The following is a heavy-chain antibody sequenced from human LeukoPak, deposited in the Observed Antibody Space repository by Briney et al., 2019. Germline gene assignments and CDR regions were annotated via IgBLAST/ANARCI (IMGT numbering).Heavy chain of an antibody. V-gene: IGHV3-23*01. Sequence: GGSLRLSCAASGFTFSSYGVSWVRQAPGKGLEWVSAISGSGGSTYYADSVKGRFTISRDNSKNTLYLQMNSLRAEDTAVYYCAKAEYLRPSMIVVVRSWYYYMDVWGKGTTVTISS. J-gene: IGHJ6*03. CDR2: ISGSGGST. D-gene: IGHD3-22*01. CDR3: AKAEYLRPSMIVVVRSWYYYMDV. CDR1: GFTFSSYG.